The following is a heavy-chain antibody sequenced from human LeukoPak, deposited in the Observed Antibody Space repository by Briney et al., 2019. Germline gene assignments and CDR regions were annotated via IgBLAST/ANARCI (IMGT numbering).Heavy chain of an antibody. D-gene: IGHD3-22*01. Sequence: PSETLSLTCTVSGGSIISSNHYWGGTRQPPGKGLEWFGSISYSGGTAYNPSLRSRVTISVDTSKNQFSLKVNSVTAADTAVYYCAREVEYYDSSGYRPHAFDIWGQGTLVTVSS. CDR1: GGSIISSNHY. CDR2: ISYSGGT. CDR3: AREVEYYDSSGYRPHAFDI. V-gene: IGHV4-39*02. J-gene: IGHJ3*02.